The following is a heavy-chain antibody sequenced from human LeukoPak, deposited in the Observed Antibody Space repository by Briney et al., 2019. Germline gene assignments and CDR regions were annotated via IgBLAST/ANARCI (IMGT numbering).Heavy chain of an antibody. Sequence: ASVKVSCKASGYTFTGYYMHWVRQAPGQGLEWMGWINPNSGGTNYAQKFQGRVTMTRDTSISTAYMELSRLRSDDTAVYYCARYGKGYYDILTGLDYWGQGTLVTVSS. CDR2: INPNSGGT. J-gene: IGHJ4*02. CDR1: GYTFTGYY. D-gene: IGHD3-9*01. CDR3: ARYGKGYYDILTGLDY. V-gene: IGHV1-2*02.